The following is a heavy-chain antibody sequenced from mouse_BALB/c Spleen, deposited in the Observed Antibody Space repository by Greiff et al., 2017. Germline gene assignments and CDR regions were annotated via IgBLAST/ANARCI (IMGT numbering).Heavy chain of an antibody. D-gene: IGHD6-1*01. CDR2: ISDGGSYT. J-gene: IGHJ4*01. Sequence: DVHLVESGGGLVKPGGSLKLSCAASGFTFSDYYMYWVRQTPEKRLEWVATISDGGSYTYYPDSVKGRFTISRDNAKNNLYLQMSSLKSEDTAMYYCAREGPLYAMDYWGQGTSVTVSS. CDR1: GFTFSDYY. CDR3: AREGPLYAMDY. V-gene: IGHV5-4*02.